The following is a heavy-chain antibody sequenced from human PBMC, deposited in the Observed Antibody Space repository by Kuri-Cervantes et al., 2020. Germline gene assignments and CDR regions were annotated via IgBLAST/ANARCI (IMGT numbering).Heavy chain of an antibody. CDR1: GFTFSSYA. CDR2: ISYDGSNK. J-gene: IGHJ3*02. D-gene: IGHD1-26*01. V-gene: IGHV3-30*14. Sequence: GGSLRLSCAASGFTFSSYAMHWVRQAPGKGLEWVAVISYDGSNKYYADSVKGRFTISRDNPKNTLYLQMGSLRAEDSAVYYCARDGNALDIWGQGTMVTVSS. CDR3: ARDGNALDI.